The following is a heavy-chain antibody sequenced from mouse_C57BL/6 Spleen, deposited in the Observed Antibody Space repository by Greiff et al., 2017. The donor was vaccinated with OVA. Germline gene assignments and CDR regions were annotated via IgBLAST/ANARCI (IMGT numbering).Heavy chain of an antibody. CDR2: IDPSDSYT. D-gene: IGHD3-2*01. CDR1: GYTFTSYW. J-gene: IGHJ3*01. V-gene: IGHV1-50*01. Sequence: QVQLQQPGAELVKPGASVKLSCKASGYTFTSYWMQWVKQRPGQGLEWIGEIDPSDSYTNYTPKFKGKATLTVDTSSSTAYMQLSSLTSEDSAVYYCARRDRAWFAYWGQGTLVTVSA. CDR3: ARRDRAWFAY.